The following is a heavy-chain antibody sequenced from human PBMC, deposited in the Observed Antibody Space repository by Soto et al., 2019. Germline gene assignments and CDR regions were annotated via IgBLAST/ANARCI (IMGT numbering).Heavy chain of an antibody. J-gene: IGHJ4*02. Sequence: VQLMQSGAEVKKPGSSVKVSCKASGGTFSSHSINWVRQAPGQGLEWMGGVISLFGTANYAHNFKGRVTITADQSTSTAYMELNSLRSDDTAVYYCAREVGYGDFSAALLDWGQGTLLTVSS. V-gene: IGHV1-69*01. CDR2: VISLFGTA. CDR3: AREVGYGDFSAALLD. CDR1: GGTFSSHS. D-gene: IGHD4-17*01.